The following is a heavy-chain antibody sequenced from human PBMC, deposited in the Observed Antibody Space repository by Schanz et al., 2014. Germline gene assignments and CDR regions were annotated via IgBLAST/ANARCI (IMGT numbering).Heavy chain of an antibody. CDR1: GFTFSSYA. CDR2: FNDGGVNK. CDR3: ARGRELES. D-gene: IGHD1-1*01. V-gene: IGHV3-23*01. Sequence: EVQLLESGGGLVQPGGSLRLSCAASGFTFSSYAMSWVRQAPGKGLEWVSSFNDGGVNKYYADSVKGRFTISSDNSKSTLYLQMSSLRAEDTAVYYCARGRELESWGQGTLVTVSS. J-gene: IGHJ5*02.